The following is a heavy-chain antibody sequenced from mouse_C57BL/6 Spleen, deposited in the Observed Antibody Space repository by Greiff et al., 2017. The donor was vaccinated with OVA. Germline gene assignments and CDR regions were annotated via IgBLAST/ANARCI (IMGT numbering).Heavy chain of an antibody. Sequence: QVQLQQPGAELVKPGASVKLSCKASGYTFTSYWMQWVKQRPGQGLEWIGEIDPSDSYTSYNQKFKGKATLTVDTSSSTAYMQLSSLTSEDSAVYYCARENYGFDYWGQGTTLTVSS. D-gene: IGHD1-1*01. CDR3: ARENYGFDY. CDR2: IDPSDSYT. CDR1: GYTFTSYW. V-gene: IGHV1-50*01. J-gene: IGHJ2*01.